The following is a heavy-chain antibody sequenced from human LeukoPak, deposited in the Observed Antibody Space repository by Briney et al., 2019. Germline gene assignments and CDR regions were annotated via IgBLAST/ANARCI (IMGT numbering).Heavy chain of an antibody. CDR2: IYAGNSDD. V-gene: IGHV5-51*01. Sequence: EALKIFCWGVGYIFTASWIGWGRHLPGKGLEWRAIIYAGNSDDKYCPSFEGQVFISTDRYISTAYLHWSSMKGSDAAKYYCSIINHPDGRGFDGWGKGAMVTSSS. J-gene: IGHJ5*02. CDR3: SIINHPDGRGFDG. CDR1: GYIFTASW. D-gene: IGHD5-24*01.